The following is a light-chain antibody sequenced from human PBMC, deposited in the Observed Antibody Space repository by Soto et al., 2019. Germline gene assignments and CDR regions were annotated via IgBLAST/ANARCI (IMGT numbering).Light chain of an antibody. CDR3: QQYGRSPWT. CDR2: GAS. Sequence: IVMTQSPATLSVSPGERATLSCMASQSVAISYLAWYQQKPGQAPRLLIYGASSRATGIPDRFSVSGSGTDYTLTISRLEPEDFALYYCQQYGRSPWTFGQGTKVDIK. CDR1: QSVAISY. V-gene: IGKV3-20*01. J-gene: IGKJ1*01.